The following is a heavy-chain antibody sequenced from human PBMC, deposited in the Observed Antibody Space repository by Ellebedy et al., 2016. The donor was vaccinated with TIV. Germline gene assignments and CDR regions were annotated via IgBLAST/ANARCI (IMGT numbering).Heavy chain of an antibody. J-gene: IGHJ3*02. Sequence: GGSLRLSXAASGFTFSSYGMHWVRQAPGKGLEWVAVISYDGSNKYYADSVKGRFTISRDNSKNTLYLQMNSLRAEDTAVYYCANRLGSGSYSTHDAFDIWGQGTMVTVSS. CDR1: GFTFSSYG. V-gene: IGHV3-30*18. CDR2: ISYDGSNK. D-gene: IGHD1-26*01. CDR3: ANRLGSGSYSTHDAFDI.